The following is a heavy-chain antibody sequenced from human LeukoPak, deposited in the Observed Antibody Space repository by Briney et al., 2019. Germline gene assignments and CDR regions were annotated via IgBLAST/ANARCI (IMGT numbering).Heavy chain of an antibody. CDR1: GGSISSSSYY. Sequence: SETLSLTXTVSGGSISSSSYYWGWIRQPPGKGLERSGSIYYSGSTYYNPSLKSRLTISVDTSKNQFSLKLSSVTAADTAVYYCAGRGITIFGVVYSEFWFDPWGQGTLVTVSS. CDR3: AGRGITIFGVVYSEFWFDP. V-gene: IGHV4-39*01. D-gene: IGHD3-3*01. J-gene: IGHJ5*02. CDR2: IYYSGST.